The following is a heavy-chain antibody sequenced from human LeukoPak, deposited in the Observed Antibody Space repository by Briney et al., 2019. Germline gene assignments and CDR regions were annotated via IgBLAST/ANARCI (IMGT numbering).Heavy chain of an antibody. Sequence: GGSLRLSCAVSGVTVSSNHMSWVRQAPGKGLEWVSAIYSGGGTYYADSVKGRFTLSRDTSKNTLYLQMNSLRAEDTAVDYCVREALWGQGTPVTVSS. CDR3: VREAL. J-gene: IGHJ4*02. CDR2: IYSGGGT. V-gene: IGHV3-66*01. CDR1: GVTVSSNH.